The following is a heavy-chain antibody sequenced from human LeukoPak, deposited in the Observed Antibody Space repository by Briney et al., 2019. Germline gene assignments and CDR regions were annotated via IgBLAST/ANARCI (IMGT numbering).Heavy chain of an antibody. CDR3: AKASGTYLYYFNY. CDR1: RFTFDDYA. J-gene: IGHJ4*02. V-gene: IGHV3-43D*03. D-gene: IGHD1-26*01. Sequence: GGSLRLSCAASRFTFDDYAMHWVRQAPGKGLEWVSLISWDGGSTYYADSVKGQFTFSRDNSENSLYLQMNSLRAEDTALYYCAKASGTYLYYFNYWGQGTLVTVSS. CDR2: ISWDGGST.